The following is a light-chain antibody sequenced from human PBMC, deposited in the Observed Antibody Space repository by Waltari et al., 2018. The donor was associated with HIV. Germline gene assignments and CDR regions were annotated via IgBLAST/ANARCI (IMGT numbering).Light chain of an antibody. CDR3: QVWDSSSVHWV. J-gene: IGLJ3*02. CDR1: NARRTR. V-gene: IGLV3-21*02. CDR2: DDR. Sequence: SSVLTQPPSLSVAPGQTARIPCGGGNARRTRVHLYQQKSGQAPVVVVYDDRDRPSGIPERFSGSNSGNTATLTISGVEVGDEADYYCQVWDSSSVHWVFGGGTKLTV.